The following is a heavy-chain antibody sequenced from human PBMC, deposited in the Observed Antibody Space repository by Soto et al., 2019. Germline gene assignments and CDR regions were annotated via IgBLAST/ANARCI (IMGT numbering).Heavy chain of an antibody. J-gene: IGHJ3*02. Sequence: SETLSLTCTVSGGSISNYYWTWIRQPPGKGLEWIGYIYYSGSTNHSPSLTSRVTISVDTSKNQFSLKLSSVTAADTAMYYCARSIGVRAFNIWGQGTMVTVSS. D-gene: IGHD2-8*01. CDR3: ARSIGVRAFNI. V-gene: IGHV4-59*08. CDR2: IYYSGST. CDR1: GGSISNYY.